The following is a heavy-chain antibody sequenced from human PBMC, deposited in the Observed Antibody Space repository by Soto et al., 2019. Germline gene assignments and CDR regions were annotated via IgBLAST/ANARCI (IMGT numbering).Heavy chain of an antibody. CDR1: GFTFSSNA. CDR3: ARASGESYPGSRVFDS. J-gene: IGHJ4*02. D-gene: IGHD3-10*01. Sequence: EVQLLESGGDLVQPGGSLRLSCAASGFTFSSNAMSWVRQAPGKGLEWVSVITNTGGDTRYADSVKGRFAISRDNSKNTLYLQMNSLRAEDTAIYYRARASGESYPGSRVFDSWGQGTRVTVSS. V-gene: IGHV3-23*01. CDR2: ITNTGGDT.